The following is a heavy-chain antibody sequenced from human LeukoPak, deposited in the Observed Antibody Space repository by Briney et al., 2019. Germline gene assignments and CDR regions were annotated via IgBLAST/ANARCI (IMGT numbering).Heavy chain of an antibody. D-gene: IGHD3-10*01. Sequence: GGSLRLSCAASGFTFSSYAMSWVRQAPGKGLEWVSAISGSGGSTYYADSVKGRFTISRDNSKNTLYLQMNSLRAEDTAVYYCAKGYYYGSGRPYWYFDLWGRGTLVTVSS. CDR3: AKGYYYGSGRPYWYFDL. J-gene: IGHJ2*01. CDR2: ISGSGGST. CDR1: GFTFSSYA. V-gene: IGHV3-23*01.